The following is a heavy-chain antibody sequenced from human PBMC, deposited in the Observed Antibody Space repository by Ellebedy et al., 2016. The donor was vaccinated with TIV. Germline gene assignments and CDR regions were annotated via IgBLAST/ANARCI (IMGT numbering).Heavy chain of an antibody. D-gene: IGHD6-19*01. Sequence: ASVKVSCXASGGTFSSYAISWVRQAPGQGLEWMGWMNPSSGNTGYAQKFQGRLTMTRNTSISTAYMELSTLTSEDTAVYYCAKGGEIEVAADWGQGTLVTVSS. J-gene: IGHJ4*02. CDR3: AKGGEIEVAAD. V-gene: IGHV1-8*02. CDR1: GGTFSSYA. CDR2: MNPSSGNT.